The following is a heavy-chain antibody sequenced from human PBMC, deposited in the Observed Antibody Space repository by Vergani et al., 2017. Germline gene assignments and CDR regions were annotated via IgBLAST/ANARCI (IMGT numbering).Heavy chain of an antibody. V-gene: IGHV4-61*02. CDR1: GGSISSGSYY. D-gene: IGHD6-13*01. J-gene: IGHJ4*02. Sequence: QVQLQESGPGLVKPSQTLSLTCTVSGGSISSGSYYWSWIRQPAGKGLEWIGRIYTSGSTNYNPSLKSRVTISVDTSKIQFSLKLSSVTAADTAVYYCAREGIAAAGTFYFDYWGQGTLVTVSS. CDR2: IYTSGST. CDR3: AREGIAAAGTFYFDY.